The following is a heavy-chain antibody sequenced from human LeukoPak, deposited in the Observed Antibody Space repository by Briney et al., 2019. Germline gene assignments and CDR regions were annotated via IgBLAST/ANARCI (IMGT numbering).Heavy chain of an antibody. D-gene: IGHD3-3*01. Sequence: GGSLRLSCAASGFTFRSFWTSWVRQAPGKRLEWVAHIKQDGSQEYYVDSVKGRFTISRDSAKNSLYLQMNSLRAEDTAVYYCARGVPYDSWSGPHYSDYWGQGTLVTVSS. J-gene: IGHJ4*02. CDR3: ARGVPYDSWSGPHYSDY. CDR1: GFTFRSFW. CDR2: IKQDGSQE. V-gene: IGHV3-7*01.